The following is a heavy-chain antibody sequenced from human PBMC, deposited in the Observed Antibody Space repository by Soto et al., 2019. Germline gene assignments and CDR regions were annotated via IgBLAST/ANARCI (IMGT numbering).Heavy chain of an antibody. CDR1: GGSISSYY. D-gene: IGHD2-15*01. CDR2: IYYSGST. Sequence: PSEALSLTCTVSGGSISSYYWSWIRQPPGKGLEWIGYIYYSGSTNYNPSLKSRVTISVDTSKNQFSLKLSSVTAADTAVYYCARSEGYRYGMDVWGQGTTVTVSS. V-gene: IGHV4-59*01. J-gene: IGHJ6*02. CDR3: ARSEGYRYGMDV.